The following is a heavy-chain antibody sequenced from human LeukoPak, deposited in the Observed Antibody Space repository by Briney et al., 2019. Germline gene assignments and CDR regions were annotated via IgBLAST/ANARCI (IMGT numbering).Heavy chain of an antibody. CDR3: ARDGPPAAGTGYYYGMDV. J-gene: IGHJ6*04. D-gene: IGHD6-13*01. Sequence: GGSLRLSCAASGFTFSSYSMNWVRQAPGKGLEWVSSISSSSSYIYYADSVKGRFTISRDNAKNSLYLQMNSLRAEDTAVYYCARDGPPAAGTGYYYGMDVWGKGTTVTVSS. V-gene: IGHV3-21*01. CDR2: ISSSSSYI. CDR1: GFTFSSYS.